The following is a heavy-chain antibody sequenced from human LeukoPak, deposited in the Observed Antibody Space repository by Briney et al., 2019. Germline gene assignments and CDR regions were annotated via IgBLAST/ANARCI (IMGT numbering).Heavy chain of an antibody. V-gene: IGHV3-66*01. D-gene: IGHD2-15*01. CDR3: ARVSQEYCSGGSCYTLRRYYYYYGMDV. CDR2: IYSGGST. J-gene: IGHJ6*02. Sequence: GGSLRLSCAASGFTVSSNYMSWVRQAPGKGLEWVSVIYSGGSTYYADSVKGRFTISRDNSKNTLYLQMNSLRAEGTAVYYCARVSQEYCSGGSCYTLRRYYYYYGMDVWGQGTTVTVSS. CDR1: GFTVSSNY.